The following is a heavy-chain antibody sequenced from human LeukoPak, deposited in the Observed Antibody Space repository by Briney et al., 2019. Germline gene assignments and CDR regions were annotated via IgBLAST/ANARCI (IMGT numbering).Heavy chain of an antibody. D-gene: IGHD1-14*01. CDR3: ARDAREESGAFDI. CDR2: ISSSSSYI. J-gene: IGHJ3*02. V-gene: IGHV3-21*01. Sequence: GGSLRLSCAASGFTFSSYSMNWVRQAPGKGLEWVSSISSSSSYIYYADSVKGRFTISRDNAKNSLYLQMNSLRAEDTAVYYCARDAREESGAFDIGGQGTMVTVSS. CDR1: GFTFSSYS.